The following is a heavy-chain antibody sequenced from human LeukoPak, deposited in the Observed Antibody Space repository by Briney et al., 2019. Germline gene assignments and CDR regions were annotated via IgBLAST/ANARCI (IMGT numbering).Heavy chain of an antibody. CDR1: GGSFSGYY. V-gene: IGHV4-34*01. J-gene: IGHJ4*02. CDR2: INHSGST. CDR3: ARGTQTYYDKAPVDY. D-gene: IGHD3-22*01. Sequence: PSETLSLTCAVYGGSFSGYYWSWLRQPPGKGLEWIGEINHSGSTNYNPSLKSRVTISVDTSKSQFSLKLSSVTAADTAVYYCARGTQTYYDKAPVDYWGQGTLVTVSS.